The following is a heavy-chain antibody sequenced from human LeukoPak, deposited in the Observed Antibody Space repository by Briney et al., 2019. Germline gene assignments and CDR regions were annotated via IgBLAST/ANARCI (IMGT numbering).Heavy chain of an antibody. Sequence: VASVKVSCKASGYTFTSYDINWVRQATGQGLEWMGWMNPNSGNTGYAQKFQGRVTMTRNTSISTAYMELSSLRSEDTAVYYCARRLKSRYCSGGSCYSWDQGFDYWGQGTLVIVSS. J-gene: IGHJ4*02. D-gene: IGHD2-15*01. V-gene: IGHV1-8*01. CDR3: ARRLKSRYCSGGSCYSWDQGFDY. CDR1: GYTFTSYD. CDR2: MNPNSGNT.